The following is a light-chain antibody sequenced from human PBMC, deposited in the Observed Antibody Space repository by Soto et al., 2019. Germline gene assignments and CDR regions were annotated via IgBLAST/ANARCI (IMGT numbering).Light chain of an antibody. V-gene: IGKV3-11*01. CDR3: QQYNSWPLT. CDR2: DVS. J-gene: IGKJ4*01. Sequence: EIVLTQSPATVSLSPGERVTLSCRASQSVSSYLAWYQQKPGQAPRLLIYDVSNRATGIPARFSGSGSGTEFTLTISSLQSEDFAVYYCQQYNSWPLTFGGGTKVDIK. CDR1: QSVSSY.